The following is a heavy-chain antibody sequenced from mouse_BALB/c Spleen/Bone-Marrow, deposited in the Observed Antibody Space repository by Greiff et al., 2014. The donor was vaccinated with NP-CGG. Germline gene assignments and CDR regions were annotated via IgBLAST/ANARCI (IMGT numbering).Heavy chain of an antibody. CDR2: IDPANGNT. CDR1: GFNIKDTY. V-gene: IGHV14-3*02. J-gene: IGHJ3*01. CDR3: ASYYCGSSSFAY. Sequence: EVKLMESGAELVKPGASVKLSCTASGFNIKDTYMHWVKQRPEQGLEWIGRIDPANGNTKYDPKFQGKATITADTSSNTAYLQLISLTSEDTAVYYFASYYCGSSSFAYWGQGTLVTVSA. D-gene: IGHD1-1*01.